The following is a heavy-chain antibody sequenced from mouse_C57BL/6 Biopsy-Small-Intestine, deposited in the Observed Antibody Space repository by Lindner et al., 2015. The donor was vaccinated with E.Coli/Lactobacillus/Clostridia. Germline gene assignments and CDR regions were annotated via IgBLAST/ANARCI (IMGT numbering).Heavy chain of an antibody. CDR1: GYSFTGYS. CDR3: ARHSNYRPYYFDY. CDR2: INPYNGDT. V-gene: IGHV1-20*01. D-gene: IGHD2-5*01. Sequence: VQLQESGPELVKPGASVKMSCKASGYSFTGYSMNWVKQSHGKSLEWIGRINPYNGDTFYNQKFKGKATLTVDKSSSTAHMELRSLTSEDSALYYCARHSNYRPYYFDYWGQGTTLTVSS. J-gene: IGHJ2*01.